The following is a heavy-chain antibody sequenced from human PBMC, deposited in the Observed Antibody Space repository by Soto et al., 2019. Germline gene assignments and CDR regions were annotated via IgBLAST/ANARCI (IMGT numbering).Heavy chain of an antibody. J-gene: IGHJ4*02. Sequence: SETLCLTCTVSGGSISSAAYYWSWIRQHPGKGLEWIGYISHSGSTYYTPSLKSRVIISADTSKNQFSVNLTSVTAADTAVYYCAREYTYGSNFFDCWGQGALVTVSS. V-gene: IGHV4-31*03. CDR1: GGSISSAAYY. CDR2: ISHSGST. D-gene: IGHD5-18*01. CDR3: AREYTYGSNFFDC.